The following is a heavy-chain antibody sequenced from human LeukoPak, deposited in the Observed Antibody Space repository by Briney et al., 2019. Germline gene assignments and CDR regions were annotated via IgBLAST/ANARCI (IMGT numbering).Heavy chain of an antibody. V-gene: IGHV3-7*04. CDR3: ARAQQKWLVDAFDI. Sequence: GGSLRLSCAASGFSFSGHWMSWVRQAPGKGLEWVANIKQDGSEKYYVDSVKGRFTISRDNAKNSLFLQMNSLRAEDTAVYYCARAQQKWLVDAFDIWGQGTMVTVSS. CDR1: GFSFSGHW. D-gene: IGHD6-19*01. CDR2: IKQDGSEK. J-gene: IGHJ3*02.